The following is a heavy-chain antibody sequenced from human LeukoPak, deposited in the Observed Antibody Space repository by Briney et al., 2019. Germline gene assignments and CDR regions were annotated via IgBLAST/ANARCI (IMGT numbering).Heavy chain of an antibody. V-gene: IGHV4-4*07. Sequence: SETLSLTCTVSGGSISSYYWSWIRQPAGKGLEWIGRIYTSGSTNYNPSLKSRVTMSVDTSKNQFSLKLSSVTAADTAVYYCARDGGLFNYHYYYYMDVWGKGTTVTISS. CDR3: ARDGGLFNYHYYYYMDV. CDR1: GGSISSYY. D-gene: IGHD3-16*01. J-gene: IGHJ6*03. CDR2: IYTSGST.